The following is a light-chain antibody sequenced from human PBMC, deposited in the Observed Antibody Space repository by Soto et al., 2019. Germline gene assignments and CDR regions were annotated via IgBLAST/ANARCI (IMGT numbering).Light chain of an antibody. CDR3: QQYGSSPRT. CDR2: DAS. Sequence: EIVLTQSPATLSLSPGESATLSCRASQSISTYLAWYQQKPGQAPRLLIYDASKRITGIPARFSGSGSGTDFTLTITRLEPEDFAVYYCQQYGSSPRTFGQGKRLEIK. V-gene: IGKV3-20*01. CDR1: QSISTY. J-gene: IGKJ5*01.